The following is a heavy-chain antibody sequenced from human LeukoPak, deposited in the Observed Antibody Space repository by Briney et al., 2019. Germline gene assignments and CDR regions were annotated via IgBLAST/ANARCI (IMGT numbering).Heavy chain of an antibody. CDR1: GYTFTSYG. V-gene: IGHV1-18*01. D-gene: IGHD1-1*01. CDR2: ISAYNGNT. Sequence: AAVKVSCKASGYTFTSYGISWVRQAPGQGLEWMGWISAYNGNTNYAQKLQGRVTMTTDTSTSTAYMELRSLRSDDTAVYYCARETGTPPAKRFDPWGQGTLVTVSS. J-gene: IGHJ5*02. CDR3: ARETGTPPAKRFDP.